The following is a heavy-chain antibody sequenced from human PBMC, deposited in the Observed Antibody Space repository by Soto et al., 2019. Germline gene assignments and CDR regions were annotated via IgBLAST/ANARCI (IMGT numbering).Heavy chain of an antibody. J-gene: IGHJ3*02. CDR2: ISSSGST. CDR1: GGSISSYH. V-gene: IGHV4-4*07. D-gene: IGHD2-2*01. Sequence: ETLSLTCTVSGGSISSYHWSWIRQPAGKGLEWIGRISSSGSTAYSLSLSSRVTISVDTSKNEFSLRLSSVTAADTAKYYCARTLLPALKGAFDIWGQGTMVTVSS. CDR3: ARTLLPALKGAFDI.